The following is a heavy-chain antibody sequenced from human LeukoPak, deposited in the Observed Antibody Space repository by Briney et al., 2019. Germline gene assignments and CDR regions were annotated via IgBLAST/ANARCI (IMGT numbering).Heavy chain of an antibody. CDR1: GYTFTGYY. J-gene: IGHJ5*02. D-gene: IGHD2-2*01. V-gene: IGHV1-2*02. CDR2: INPNSGGT. Sequence: VASVKVSCKASGYTFTGYYMHWVRQAPGQGLEWMGWINPNSGGTNYAQKFQGRVTMTRDTSISTAYMELSRLRSDDTAVYYCARVLRQYPLLNWFDPWGQGTLVTVSS. CDR3: ARVLRQYPLLNWFDP.